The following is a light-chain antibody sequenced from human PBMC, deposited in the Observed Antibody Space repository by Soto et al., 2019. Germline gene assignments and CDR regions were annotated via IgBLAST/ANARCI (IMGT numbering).Light chain of an antibody. CDR1: QSVSSY. Sequence: EIVLTQSPATLSLSPGERATLSCRASQSVSSYLAWYQRKPGQGPRLLIYDASNRATGTPARFSGSGSGTDFTLTISRLEPEDFAVYYCQQYGSSLTWTFGQGTKVDI. CDR2: DAS. V-gene: IGKV3-20*01. CDR3: QQYGSSLTWT. J-gene: IGKJ1*01.